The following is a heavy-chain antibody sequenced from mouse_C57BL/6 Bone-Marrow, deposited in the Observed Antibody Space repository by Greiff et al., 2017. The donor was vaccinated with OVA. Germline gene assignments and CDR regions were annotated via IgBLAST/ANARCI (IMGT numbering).Heavy chain of an antibody. D-gene: IGHD1-1*01. J-gene: IGHJ1*03. CDR1: GYAFSSSW. Sequence: VHLVESGPELVKPGASVKISCKASGYAFSSSWMNWVKQRPGKGLEWIGRIYPGDGDTNYNGKFKGKATLTADKSSSTAYMQLSSLTSEDSAVYFCGSSPHWYFDVWGTGTTVTVSS. CDR2: IYPGDGDT. V-gene: IGHV1-82*01. CDR3: GSSPHWYFDV.